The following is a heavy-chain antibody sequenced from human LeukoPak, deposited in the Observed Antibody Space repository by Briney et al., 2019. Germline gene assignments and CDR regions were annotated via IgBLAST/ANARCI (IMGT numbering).Heavy chain of an antibody. J-gene: IGHJ4*02. D-gene: IGHD3-16*01. CDR2: ISSSSSYI. V-gene: IGHV3-21*04. CDR1: GFTFSSYS. Sequence: GGSLRLSCAASGFTFSSYSMNWVRQAPGKGLEWVSSISSSSSYIYYADSVKGRFTISRDNSKNTLYLQMYGLRAEDTAVYYCARERGRGRDSPWFDYWGQGTLVTVSS. CDR3: ARERGRGRDSPWFDY.